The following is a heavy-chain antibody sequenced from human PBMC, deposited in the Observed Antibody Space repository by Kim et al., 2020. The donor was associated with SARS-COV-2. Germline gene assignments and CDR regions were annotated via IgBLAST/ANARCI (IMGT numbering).Heavy chain of an antibody. Sequence: ASVKVSCKASGYTFTGYYMHWVRQAPGQGLEWMGWINPNSGGTNYAQKFQGWVTMTRDTSISTAYMELSRLRSDDTAVYYCARDLRVATLDGMDVWGQGTTVTVSS. V-gene: IGHV1-2*04. D-gene: IGHD5-12*01. CDR1: GYTFTGYY. CDR3: ARDLRVATLDGMDV. J-gene: IGHJ6*02. CDR2: INPNSGGT.